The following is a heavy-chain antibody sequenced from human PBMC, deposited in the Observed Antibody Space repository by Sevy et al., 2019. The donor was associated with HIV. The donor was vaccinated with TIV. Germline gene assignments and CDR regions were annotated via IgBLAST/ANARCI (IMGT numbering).Heavy chain of an antibody. V-gene: IGHV1-2*02. CDR1: GYTFTGYY. Sequence: ASVKVSCKASGYTFTGYYMHWVRQAPGQGLEWMGWINPNTGDTNYAQKFQGRVTITRDTSITTAYMEVSRLRSDDTAVYYCARMITYDSSGYNVVGAVVHYYYGMDVWGQGTTVTVSS. CDR3: ARMITYDSSGYNVVGAVVHYYYGMDV. CDR2: INPNTGDT. J-gene: IGHJ6*02. D-gene: IGHD3-22*01.